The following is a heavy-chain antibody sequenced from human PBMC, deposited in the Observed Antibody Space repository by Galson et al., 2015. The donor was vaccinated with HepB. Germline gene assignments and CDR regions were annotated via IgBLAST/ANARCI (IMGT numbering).Heavy chain of an antibody. CDR3: ARDYYDSRSDY. J-gene: IGHJ4*02. V-gene: IGHV7-4-1*02. CDR1: GYTFTNFA. D-gene: IGHD3-22*01. CDR2: ININTGNP. Sequence: SVKVSCKASGYTFTNFAINWVRQAPGRGLEWMGWININTGNPVYAQGFTGRFVFSLDTSVSTAYLQISSLKAEDTAVYYCARDYYDSRSDYWGQGTLVTVSS.